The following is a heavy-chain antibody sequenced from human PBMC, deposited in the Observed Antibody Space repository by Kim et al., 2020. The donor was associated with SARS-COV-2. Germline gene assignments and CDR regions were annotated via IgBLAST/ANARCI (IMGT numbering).Heavy chain of an antibody. CDR2: ISYDGSNK. Sequence: GGSLRLSCAASGFTFSSYGMHWVRQAPGKGLEWVAVISYDGSNKYYADSVKGRFTISRDNSKNTLYLQMNSLRAEDTAVYYCAKAGPDMAAAGTYGMDVWGQGTTVTVSS. CDR3: AKAGPDMAAAGTYGMDV. V-gene: IGHV3-30*18. D-gene: IGHD6-13*01. CDR1: GFTFSSYG. J-gene: IGHJ6*02.